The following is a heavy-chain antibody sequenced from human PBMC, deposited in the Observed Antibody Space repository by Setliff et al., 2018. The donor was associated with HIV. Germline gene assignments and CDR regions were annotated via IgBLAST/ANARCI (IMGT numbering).Heavy chain of an antibody. J-gene: IGHJ4*02. Sequence: SETLSLTCTVSGGSISSYYWSWIRQPPGKGLEWIGYIYTSGSVNYNPSLNSRVTISVDTSKNQFSLKLSSATAADTAVYYCVRVPDYWGQGTLVTVSS. CDR1: GGSISSYY. V-gene: IGHV4-4*09. CDR3: VRVPDY. CDR2: IYTSGSV.